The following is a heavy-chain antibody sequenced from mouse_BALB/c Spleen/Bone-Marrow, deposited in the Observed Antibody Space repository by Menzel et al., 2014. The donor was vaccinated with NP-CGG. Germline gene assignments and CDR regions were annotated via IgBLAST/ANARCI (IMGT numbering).Heavy chain of an antibody. Sequence: EVQRVESGGGLVQPGGSRKLSCAASGFTFSSFGMHRVRQAPEKGLEWVAYINSGSSITYYADTLKGRFTISRDNPKNTLFLQMTSLRSEDTAIYYCTRSRGNWDDFDVWGAGTTVTVSS. J-gene: IGHJ1*01. CDR3: TRSRGNWDDFDV. CDR2: INSGSSIT. CDR1: GFTFSSFG. V-gene: IGHV5-17*02. D-gene: IGHD4-1*01.